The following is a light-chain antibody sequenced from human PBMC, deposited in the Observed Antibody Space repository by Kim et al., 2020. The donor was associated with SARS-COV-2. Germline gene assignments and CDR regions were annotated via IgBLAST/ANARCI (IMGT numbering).Light chain of an antibody. Sequence: SYELTQPPSVSVSPGQTASITCSGDELGDKYTCWYQQKPGQSPVLVIYQYDKRPSGIPERFSGSNSGNAATLTISGTQAMDEADYYCQAWDSSTVVFGTG. V-gene: IGLV3-1*01. CDR1: ELGDKY. CDR2: QYD. CDR3: QAWDSSTVV. J-gene: IGLJ1*01.